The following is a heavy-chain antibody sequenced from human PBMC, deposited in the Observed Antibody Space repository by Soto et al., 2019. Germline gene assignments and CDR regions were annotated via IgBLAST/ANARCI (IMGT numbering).Heavy chain of an antibody. D-gene: IGHD6-19*01. CDR2: IYSGGST. CDR3: ARDSAGYSSGWYYYYGMDV. CDR1: GFTVSSNY. Sequence: EVQLVESGGGLVQPGGSLRLSCAASGFTVSSNYMSWVRQAPGKGLEWVSGIYSGGSTYYADSVKGRFTISRDNSKNTLYLHMNSLRAEDTAVYYCARDSAGYSSGWYYYYGMDVWGQGTTVTVSS. J-gene: IGHJ6*02. V-gene: IGHV3-66*01.